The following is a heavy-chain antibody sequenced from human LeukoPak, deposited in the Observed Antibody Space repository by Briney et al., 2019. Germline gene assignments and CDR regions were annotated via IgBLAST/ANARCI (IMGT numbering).Heavy chain of an antibody. CDR3: ATPFSSSYEMF. CDR1: GFTFSSSW. J-gene: IGHJ4*02. V-gene: IGHV3-7*01. D-gene: IGHD6-13*01. Sequence: GGSLRLSCAASGFTFSSSWMSWVRQAPGEGLEWVANIKQDGSERNYVDSVKGRFTISRGNAKGSLYLQMSSLRAEDTAVYYCATPFSSSYEMFWGQGTLVTVSS. CDR2: IKQDGSER.